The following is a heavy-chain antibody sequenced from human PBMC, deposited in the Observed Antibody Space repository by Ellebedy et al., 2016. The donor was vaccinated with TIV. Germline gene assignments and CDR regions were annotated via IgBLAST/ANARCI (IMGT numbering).Heavy chain of an antibody. J-gene: IGHJ4*02. CDR1: GFTFSSYA. CDR3: ARGAPVGTVVTPGFDY. CDR2: ISYDGDNK. D-gene: IGHD4-23*01. V-gene: IGHV3-30-3*01. Sequence: GGSLRLSXAASGFTFSSYAMHWVRQAPGKGLEWVAVISYDGDNKYYADSVTGRFTISRDNSKNTLYLQLNSLRAEDTAVYYCARGAPVGTVVTPGFDYWGQGTLVTVSS.